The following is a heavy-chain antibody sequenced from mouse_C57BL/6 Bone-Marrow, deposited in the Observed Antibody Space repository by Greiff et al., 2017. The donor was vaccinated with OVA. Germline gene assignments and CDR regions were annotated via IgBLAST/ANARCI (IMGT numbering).Heavy chain of an antibody. J-gene: IGHJ2*01. V-gene: IGHV14-4*01. CDR3: TLVLRRYFDY. D-gene: IGHD1-1*01. CDR1: GFNIKDDY. Sequence: VQLKESGAELVRPGASVKLSCTASGFNIKDDYMHWVKQRPEQGLEWIGWIDPENGGTEYAPKFKGKATITADKSSNTAYLQLSSLTSEDTAVYYCTLVLRRYFDYWGQGTTLTVSS. CDR2: IDPENGGT.